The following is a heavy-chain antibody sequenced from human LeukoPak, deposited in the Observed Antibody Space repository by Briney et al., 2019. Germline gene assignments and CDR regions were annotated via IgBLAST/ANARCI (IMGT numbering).Heavy chain of an antibody. Sequence: ASVKVSCKASGYPFTSYGISWVRQAPGQGLEWMGWISAYNGNTNYAQKLQGRVTMTTDTSTSTAHMELRSLRSDDTAVYYCAREIKYYYDSSGYEFWGQGTMVTVSS. CDR1: GYPFTSYG. CDR2: ISAYNGNT. J-gene: IGHJ3*01. CDR3: AREIKYYYDSSGYEF. D-gene: IGHD3-22*01. V-gene: IGHV1-18*01.